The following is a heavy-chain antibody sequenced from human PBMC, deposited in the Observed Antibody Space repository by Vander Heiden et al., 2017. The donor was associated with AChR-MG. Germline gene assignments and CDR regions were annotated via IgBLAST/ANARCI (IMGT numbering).Heavy chain of an antibody. CDR3: AKDRRDSSLE. CDR1: GFTFSTYA. Sequence: EVQLLESGGGLVQPGGSLRLSCAASGFTFSTYAMSWVRQAPGKGLECVSAISGSGGTTTYADSVKGRFTISRDNSKNTLYLQMNSLRAEDTAIYYCAKDRRDSSLEWSQGTLVTVSS. CDR2: ISGSGGTT. D-gene: IGHD6-13*01. J-gene: IGHJ4*02. V-gene: IGHV3-23*01.